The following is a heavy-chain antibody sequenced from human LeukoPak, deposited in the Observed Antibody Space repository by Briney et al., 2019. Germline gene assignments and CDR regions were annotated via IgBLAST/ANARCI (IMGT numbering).Heavy chain of an antibody. J-gene: IGHJ3*02. CDR3: AAPSREVDAFDI. D-gene: IGHD5-24*01. V-gene: IGHV1-58*01. CDR2: IVVGSGNT. Sequence: ASVKVSCKASGFTFTSSAVQWVRQARGQRLEWIGWIVVGSGNTNYAQKFQERVTITRDMSTSTAYMELSSLRSEDTAVYYCAAPSREVDAFDIWGQGTMVTVSS. CDR1: GFTFTSSA.